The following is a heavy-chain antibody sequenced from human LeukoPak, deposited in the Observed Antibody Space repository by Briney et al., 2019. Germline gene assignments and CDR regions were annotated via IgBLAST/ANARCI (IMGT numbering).Heavy chain of an antibody. J-gene: IGHJ4*02. D-gene: IGHD2-21*02. Sequence: GGSLRLSCAASGFTFSSYGMHWVRQAPGKGLEWVAVIWCDGSNKYYADSVKGRFTISRDNSKNTLYLQMNSLRAEDTAVYYCAREFPDYYFDYWGQGTLVTVSS. CDR3: AREFPDYYFDY. V-gene: IGHV3-33*01. CDR1: GFTFSSYG. CDR2: IWCDGSNK.